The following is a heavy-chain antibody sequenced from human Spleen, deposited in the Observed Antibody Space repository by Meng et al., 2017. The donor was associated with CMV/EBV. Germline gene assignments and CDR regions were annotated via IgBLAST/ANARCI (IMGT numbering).Heavy chain of an antibody. Sequence: CAAAGCTFRSYGMHWVRQAPGKGLEWVTVIWYDGSNKYYADSVKGRFTISRDNSKSTLYLQMNSLRAEDTAVYYCAEGDGGNSLLGYWGQGTLVTVSS. CDR3: AEGDGGNSLLGY. CDR2: IWYDGSNK. V-gene: IGHV3-33*06. D-gene: IGHD4-23*01. J-gene: IGHJ4*02. CDR1: GCTFRSYG.